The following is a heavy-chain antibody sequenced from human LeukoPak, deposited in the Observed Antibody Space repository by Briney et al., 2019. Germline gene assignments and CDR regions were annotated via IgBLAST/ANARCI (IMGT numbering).Heavy chain of an antibody. V-gene: IGHV3-48*04. CDR1: GFAFSGYS. CDR3: ARSIWGVAASATYYFDY. J-gene: IGHJ4*02. Sequence: GGSLRLSCAASGFAFSGYSMTWVRQAPGKGLELVSYITTSTAIYYADSLKGRFIISRDNAKNSLYLQMNSLRAEDTAVYYCARSIWGVAASATYYFDYWGQGALVTVSS. D-gene: IGHD6-13*01. CDR2: ITTSTAI.